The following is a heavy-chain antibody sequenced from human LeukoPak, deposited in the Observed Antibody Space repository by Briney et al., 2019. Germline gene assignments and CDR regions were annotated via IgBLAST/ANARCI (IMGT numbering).Heavy chain of an antibody. CDR1: GGSFSGYY. CDR3: ARHKSVVDWFDP. Sequence: PSETLSLTCAVYGGSFSGYYWSWIRQPPGKGLEWIGEINHSGSTNYNPSLKSRVTISVDTSKNQFSLKLSSVTAADTAVYFCARHKSVVDWFDPWGQGTLVTVSS. V-gene: IGHV4-34*01. D-gene: IGHD4-23*01. CDR2: INHSGST. J-gene: IGHJ5*02.